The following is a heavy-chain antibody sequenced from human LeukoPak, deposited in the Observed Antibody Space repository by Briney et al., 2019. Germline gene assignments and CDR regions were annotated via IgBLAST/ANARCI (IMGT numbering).Heavy chain of an antibody. CDR3: AKVQYCDGDCYPAVTDY. D-gene: IGHD2-21*02. Sequence: PGGSLRLSCAASGFTFSSYGMSWVCQAPGKGLEWVSAISGSGGSTYYADSVKGRFTISRDNSKNTLYLHMNSLRSEDTAVYYFAKVQYCDGDCYPAVTDYWGQGTPVTVSS. J-gene: IGHJ4*02. CDR1: GFTFSSYG. V-gene: IGHV3-23*01. CDR2: ISGSGGST.